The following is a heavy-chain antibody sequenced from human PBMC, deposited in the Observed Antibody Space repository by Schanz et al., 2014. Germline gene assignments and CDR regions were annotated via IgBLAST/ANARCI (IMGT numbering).Heavy chain of an antibody. J-gene: IGHJ3*02. CDR2: INPSSGTT. CDR1: GYTFNNHG. V-gene: IGHV1-46*02. CDR3: ARGLGDERWLDLNEAFDI. D-gene: IGHD6-19*01. Sequence: QGQLVQSGAEVKKPGASVKVSCKASGYTFNNHGISWVRQAPGQGLEWMGKINPSSGTTRIAQNFQGRLTVTRDTSTSTAYMELSSLRSEDTAVYYCARGLGDERWLDLNEAFDIWGQGTIVTVSS.